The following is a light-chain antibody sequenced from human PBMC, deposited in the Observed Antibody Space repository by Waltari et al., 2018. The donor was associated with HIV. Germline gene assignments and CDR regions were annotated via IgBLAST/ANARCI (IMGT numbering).Light chain of an antibody. CDR3: CSFAGSYTLV. V-gene: IGLV2-11*01. CDR1: SSDIGDYNY. Sequence: QSALTQPRSVSGSPGQSVTISCTGTSSDIGDYNYVSWYQQHPGKAPKLMIYDVTKRPSGVPDRFSGCESGNTASLTISGLQAEDEAAYYGCSFAGSYTLVFGGG. J-gene: IGLJ3*02. CDR2: DVT.